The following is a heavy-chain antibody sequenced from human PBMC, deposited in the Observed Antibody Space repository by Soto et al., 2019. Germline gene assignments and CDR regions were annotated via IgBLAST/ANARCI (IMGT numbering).Heavy chain of an antibody. CDR1: GFTLSSYN. Sequence: EVQLVESGGGLVQPGGALRLSCAASGFTLSSYNMNWVRQAPGKGLEWVSYISGSSDTIYYADSVKGRFTISRDNAKNSLDLQMDSLGDEDTAVYYCARDHGGSTWFVGIYYYFGVDVWGQGTTVTVSS. J-gene: IGHJ6*02. V-gene: IGHV3-48*02. CDR3: ARDHGGSTWFVGIYYYFGVDV. CDR2: ISGSSDTI. D-gene: IGHD6-13*01.